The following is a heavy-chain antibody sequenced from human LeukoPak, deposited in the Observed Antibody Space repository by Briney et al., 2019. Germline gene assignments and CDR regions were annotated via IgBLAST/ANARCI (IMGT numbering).Heavy chain of an antibody. CDR3: ASGDTVFNGMEG. D-gene: IGHD1-26*01. V-gene: IGHV3-21*01. J-gene: IGHJ3*01. CDR1: GFTFSSYG. Sequence: GGSLRLSCAASGFTFSSYGMNWVRQAPGKGLEWVSSISSSSSYIYYADSVKGRFTISRDNAKNSLYLQMNSLRAEDTAVYYCASGDTVFNGMEGWGQGTMVTVSS. CDR2: ISSSSSYI.